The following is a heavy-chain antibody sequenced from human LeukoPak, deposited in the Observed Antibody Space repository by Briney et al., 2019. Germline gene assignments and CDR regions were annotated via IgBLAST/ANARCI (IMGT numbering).Heavy chain of an antibody. D-gene: IGHD6-13*01. CDR1: GFTVSPNY. V-gene: IGHV3-53*01. Sequence: GGSLRLSCAASGFTVSPNYMSWVRQAPGKGLEWVSVIYRGGSTYYADSVRDRFTISRDNSKNTLYLQMNSLRAEDTAVYYCARDGVSAAGTGPSFEHWGQGTLVTVSS. J-gene: IGHJ4*02. CDR3: ARDGVSAAGTGPSFEH. CDR2: IYRGGST.